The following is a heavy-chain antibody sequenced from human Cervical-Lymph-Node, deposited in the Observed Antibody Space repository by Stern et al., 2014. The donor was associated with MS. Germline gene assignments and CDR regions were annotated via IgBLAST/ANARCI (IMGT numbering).Heavy chain of an antibody. Sequence: DQLVESGGGVVQPGRSLRLSCAASGFTFSSYGMHWVRQAPGKGLEWVAVIWYDGSNKYYADSVKGRFTISRDNSKNTLYLQMNSLRAEDTAVYYCARERPGFETLDYWGQGTLVTVSS. CDR1: GFTFSSYG. CDR3: ARERPGFETLDY. D-gene: IGHD3-9*01. CDR2: IWYDGSNK. V-gene: IGHV3-33*01. J-gene: IGHJ4*02.